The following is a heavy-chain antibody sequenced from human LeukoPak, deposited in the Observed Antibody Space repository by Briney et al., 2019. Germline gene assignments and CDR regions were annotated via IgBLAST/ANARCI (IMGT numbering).Heavy chain of an antibody. D-gene: IGHD2-15*01. Sequence: QAGGSPRLSCAASGFTLSSYAMSWVRQAPGKGLEWVSAISDTGNTYHADSVKGRFTISRDSSKNTLFLQMNRLRPEDAAVYYCAKAPVTTCRGAFCYPFDYWGLGTLVTVSS. J-gene: IGHJ4*02. CDR1: GFTLSSYA. CDR3: AKAPVTTCRGAFCYPFDY. CDR2: ISDTGNT. V-gene: IGHV3-23*01.